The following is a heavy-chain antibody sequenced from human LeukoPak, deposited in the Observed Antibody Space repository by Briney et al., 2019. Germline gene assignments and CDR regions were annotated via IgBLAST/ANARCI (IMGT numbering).Heavy chain of an antibody. CDR3: ARGVLLWFGELRFEFGRPEFDY. J-gene: IGHJ4*02. V-gene: IGHV1-18*01. CDR2: ISAYNGNT. D-gene: IGHD3-10*01. CDR1: GYTFTSYG. Sequence: GASVKVSCKASGYTFTSYGISWVRQAPGQGLEWMGWISAYNGNTNYAQKLQGRVTMTTDTSTSTAYMELRSLRSDDTAVYYCARGVLLWFGELRFEFGRPEFDYWGQGTLVTVSS.